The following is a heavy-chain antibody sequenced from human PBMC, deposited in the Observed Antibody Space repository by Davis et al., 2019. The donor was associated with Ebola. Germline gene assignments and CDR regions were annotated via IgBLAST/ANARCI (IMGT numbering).Heavy chain of an antibody. CDR3: ARGLGARYFDL. J-gene: IGHJ2*01. CDR2: ISWNSGSI. Sequence: SLKISCAASGFTFDDYAMHWVRQAPGKGLEWVSGISWNSGSIGYADSVKGRFTISRDNSKNTLWLQMNSLRAEDTAIYYCARGLGARYFDLWGRGTLVTVSS. CDR1: GFTFDDYA. V-gene: IGHV3-9*01. D-gene: IGHD7-27*01.